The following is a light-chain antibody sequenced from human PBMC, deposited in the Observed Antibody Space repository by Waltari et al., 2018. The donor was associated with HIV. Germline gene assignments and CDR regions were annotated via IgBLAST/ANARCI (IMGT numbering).Light chain of an antibody. Sequence: QSALTQPASVSGSPGQSITISCTGTSSDVGAYKYVSWYQHHPGKAAKVMIYDVSARPSGVSDRFSGSMSGNTAALTSSGLQAEDEADYYCCSYAGGSTLLFGGGTKLTVL. CDR2: DVS. CDR1: SSDVGAYKY. CDR3: CSYAGGSTLL. V-gene: IGLV2-23*02. J-gene: IGLJ2*01.